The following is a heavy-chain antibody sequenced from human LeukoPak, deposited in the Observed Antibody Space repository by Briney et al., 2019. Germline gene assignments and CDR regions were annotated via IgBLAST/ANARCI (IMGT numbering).Heavy chain of an antibody. D-gene: IGHD3-10*01. CDR1: GFTFRAYA. CDR2: MSNDGTMQ. CDR3: ARAMVRGVIPY. J-gene: IGHJ4*02. Sequence: GGSLRLSCAASGFTFRAYAMHWGRQAPGKGLEWLAGMSNDGTMQYYADSVKGRFTISRDNSRNIMNLQTDSLRPADTALYYCARAMVRGVIPYWGQGTLVTVSS. V-gene: IGHV3-30*04.